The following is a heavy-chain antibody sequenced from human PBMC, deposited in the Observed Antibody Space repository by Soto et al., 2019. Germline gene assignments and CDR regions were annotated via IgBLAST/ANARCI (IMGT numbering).Heavy chain of an antibody. D-gene: IGHD3-3*01. CDR1: GFTFSGYS. J-gene: IGHJ4*02. CDR3: AKKPYDFWSGYSEYYFDY. CDR2: ISGSGGST. Sequence: GGSQRLSCAASGFTFSGYSMSWVRQAPGKGLEWVSAISGSGGSTYYADSVKGRFTISRDNSKNTLYLQMNSLRAEDTAVYYCAKKPYDFWSGYSEYYFDYWGQGTLVTVSS. V-gene: IGHV3-23*01.